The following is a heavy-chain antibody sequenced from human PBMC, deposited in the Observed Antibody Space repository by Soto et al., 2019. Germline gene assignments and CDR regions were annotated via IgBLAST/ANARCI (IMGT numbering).Heavy chain of an antibody. J-gene: IGHJ6*02. D-gene: IGHD3-22*01. CDR2: IIPIFGTA. Sequence: QVQLVQSGAEVKKPGSSVKVSSKASGGTFSSYAISWVRLAPGQGLEWMGGIIPIFGTANYAQKFQGRVTITADESTSTAYMELSSLRSEDTAVYYCARVLPPGDSSGYPYYYYGMDVWGQGTTVTVSS. CDR1: GGTFSSYA. V-gene: IGHV1-69*01. CDR3: ARVLPPGDSSGYPYYYYGMDV.